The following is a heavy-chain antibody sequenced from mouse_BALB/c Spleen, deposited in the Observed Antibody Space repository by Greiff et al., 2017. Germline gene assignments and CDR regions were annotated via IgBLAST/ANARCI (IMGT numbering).Heavy chain of an antibody. CDR1: GFTFSSYT. Sequence: EVKLMESGGGLVQPGGSLKLSCAASGFTFSSYTMSWVRQTPEKRLEWVAYISNGGGSTYYPDTVKGRFTISRDNAKNTLYLQMSSLKSEDTAMYYCARGEYGSSPFDYWGQGTTLTVSS. D-gene: IGHD1-1*01. V-gene: IGHV5-12-2*01. CDR3: ARGEYGSSPFDY. CDR2: ISNGGGST. J-gene: IGHJ2*01.